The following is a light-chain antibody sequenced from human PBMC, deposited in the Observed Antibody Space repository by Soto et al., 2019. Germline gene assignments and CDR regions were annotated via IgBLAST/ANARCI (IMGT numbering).Light chain of an antibody. J-gene: IGKJ5*01. CDR3: KQYNNWPIT. V-gene: IGKV3D-15*01. Sequence: EIVMTQSPATLSVSPGERATLSCRASQSVNSNLAWYQQKPGQAPRLLIFGASTRATGIPARFSGSGSGTEFTLTFSSLQSEDFAVYYCKQYNNWPITFGQGTRLEIK. CDR1: QSVNSN. CDR2: GAS.